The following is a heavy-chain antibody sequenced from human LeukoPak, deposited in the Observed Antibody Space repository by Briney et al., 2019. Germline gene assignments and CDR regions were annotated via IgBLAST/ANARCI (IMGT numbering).Heavy chain of an antibody. D-gene: IGHD3-22*01. V-gene: IGHV4-4*07. J-gene: IGHJ4*02. CDR2: FYTSGST. CDR3: ARAPYYYDSSGYYYIDY. Sequence: SETLSLTCTVSGGSISSYYWSWIRQPAGKGLEWIGRFYTSGSTKYNPSLKSRVTISVDTSKNQFSLKLSSVTAADTAVYYCARAPYYYDSSGYYYIDYWGQGTLVTVSS. CDR1: GGSISSYY.